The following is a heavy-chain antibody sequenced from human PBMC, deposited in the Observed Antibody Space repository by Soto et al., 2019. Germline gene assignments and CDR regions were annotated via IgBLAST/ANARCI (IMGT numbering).Heavy chain of an antibody. D-gene: IGHD2-21*01. Sequence: QVQLVESGGGLVPPGGSLRLSCAGSGFTFGDSYMSWIRQAPGKGLEWLSYISPGSRYPAYADSVKGRFTISRDNAKRSLYLQMMSLTAEDTAIYYCERGGGEGLFDPWGQGTMVTVSS. CDR2: ISPGSRYP. CDR1: GFTFGDSY. CDR3: ERGGGEGLFDP. J-gene: IGHJ5*02. V-gene: IGHV3-11*06.